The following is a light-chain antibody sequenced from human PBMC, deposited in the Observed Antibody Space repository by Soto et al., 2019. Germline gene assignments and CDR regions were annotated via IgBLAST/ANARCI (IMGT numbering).Light chain of an antibody. V-gene: IGKV3-15*01. CDR2: GAS. J-gene: IGKJ1*01. CDR1: QSVSGN. CDR3: QQYNNWPL. Sequence: EIVLTQSPATLSSFPGDRVTLSCRASQSVSGNLAWYQQKPGQAPRLLIYGASTRATGIPARFSGSGSGTEFTLTISSLQSEDFAVYYCQQYNNWPLFGQGTKVDIK.